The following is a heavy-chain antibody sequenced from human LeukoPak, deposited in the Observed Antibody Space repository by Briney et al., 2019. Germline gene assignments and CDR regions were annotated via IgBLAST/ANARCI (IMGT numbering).Heavy chain of an antibody. CDR3: ARSDYDRSVAWFDP. Sequence: ASVKVSCKASGGTFSSYAISWVRQAPGQGLEWMGIIYPGDSDTRYSPSFQGQVTISADKSISTAYLQWSSLKASDTAMYYCARSDYDRSVAWFDPWGQGTLVTVSS. CDR2: IYPGDSDT. D-gene: IGHD3-22*01. CDR1: GGTFSSYA. V-gene: IGHV5-51*01. J-gene: IGHJ5*02.